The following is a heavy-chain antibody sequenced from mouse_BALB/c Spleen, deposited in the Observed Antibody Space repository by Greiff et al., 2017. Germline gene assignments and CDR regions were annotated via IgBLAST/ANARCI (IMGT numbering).Heavy chain of an antibody. D-gene: IGHD1-2*01. CDR1: GYSITSDYA. V-gene: IGHV3-2*02. Sequence: EVQLQESGPGLVKPSQSLSLTCTVTGYSITSDYAWNWIRQFPGNKLEWMGYISYSGSTSYNPSLKSRISITRDTSKNQFFLQLNSVTTEDTATYYCARRGTTATKRYYFDYWGQGTTLTVSS. J-gene: IGHJ2*01. CDR2: ISYSGST. CDR3: ARRGTTATKRYYFDY.